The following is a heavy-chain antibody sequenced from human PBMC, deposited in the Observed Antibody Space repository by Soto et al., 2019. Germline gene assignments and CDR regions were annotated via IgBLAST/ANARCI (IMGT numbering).Heavy chain of an antibody. V-gene: IGHV3-7*01. CDR1: GFTFTNYW. D-gene: IGHD6-19*01. Sequence: EVQLVESGGGLVQPGGSLRLSCEASGFTFTNYWMSWVRQAPGKGLEWVANIKKDGSETYYVESVKGRFTISRDNAKNPLFLQMNSRRGEDTAVYYCAKGQWLYDYWGQGTLVTVSS. J-gene: IGHJ4*02. CDR3: AKGQWLYDY. CDR2: IKKDGSET.